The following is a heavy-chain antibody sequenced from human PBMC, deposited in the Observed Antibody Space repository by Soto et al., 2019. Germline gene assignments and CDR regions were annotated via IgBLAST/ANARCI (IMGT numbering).Heavy chain of an antibody. CDR3: ARLTSSTGTSNYYYYGMDV. Sequence: SGPTLVNPTQTLTLTCTFSGFSLSTNGMCVSWIHQSPGKALEWLALIAWDDDKYYSTSLKTRLTISKDTSKNQVVLTMTNMDPVDTATFYCARLTSSTGTSNYYYYGMDVWGQGTTVTVSS. V-gene: IGHV2-70*01. D-gene: IGHD1-7*01. J-gene: IGHJ6*02. CDR2: IAWDDDK. CDR1: GFSLSTNGMC.